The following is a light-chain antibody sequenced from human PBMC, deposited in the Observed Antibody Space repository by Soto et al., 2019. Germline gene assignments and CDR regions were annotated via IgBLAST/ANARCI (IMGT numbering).Light chain of an antibody. CDR2: KAS. J-gene: IGKJ1*01. CDR3: QQYNSYST. Sequence: DIQMTQSPSPLSASVGDRVTITCRASQSISTYLNWYQQKPGKAPKLLIYKASSLESGVPSRFSGSGSGTEFTLTISSLQPDDFATYYCQQYNSYSTFGQGTKVDIK. V-gene: IGKV1-5*03. CDR1: QSISTY.